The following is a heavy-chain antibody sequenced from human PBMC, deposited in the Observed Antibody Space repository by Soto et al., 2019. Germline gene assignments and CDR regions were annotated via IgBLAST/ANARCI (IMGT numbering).Heavy chain of an antibody. V-gene: IGHV3-30-3*01. CDR1: GFTFSTYA. J-gene: IGHJ4*02. CDR2: ISRDGTNK. CDR3: ARFVGYGGDDYYFDY. Sequence: QVQLVESGGGVVQPGRSLRLSCAASGFTFSTYAMHWVRQAPGKGLEWVAVISRDGTNKYHADSVKGRFTIPRDNSKNTMYLQMNSLRAEDTAMYYCARFVGYGGDDYYFDYWGQGTLVTVSS. D-gene: IGHD5-12*01.